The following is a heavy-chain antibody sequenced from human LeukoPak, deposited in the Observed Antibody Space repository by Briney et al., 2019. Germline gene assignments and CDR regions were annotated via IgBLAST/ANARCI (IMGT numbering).Heavy chain of an antibody. J-gene: IGHJ6*03. CDR1: GFTFSSYA. CDR2: IGGSGGST. V-gene: IGHV3-23*01. CDR3: AKVLTGYYYYMDV. Sequence: PGGSLRLSCAASGFTFSSYAMSWVRQAPGKGLEWVSGIGGSGGSTFYAESVKGRFTISRDNPKKTVYLQMNSLRAEDTAVYYCAKVLTGYYYYMDVWGKGTTVTVSS.